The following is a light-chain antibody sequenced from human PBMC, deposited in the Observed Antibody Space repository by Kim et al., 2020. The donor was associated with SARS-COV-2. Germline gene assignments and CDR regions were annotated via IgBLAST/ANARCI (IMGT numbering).Light chain of an antibody. J-gene: IGKJ1*01. CDR1: QSVSSSY. CDR2: GAS. CDR3: QQYGNSPYT. V-gene: IGKV3-20*01. Sequence: EIVLTQSPGTLSLSPGERATLSCRASQSVSSSYLAWYQQKPGQDPRLLIYGASSRATGVPDRFSGSGSGTDFTLTITRLEPEDFAVYYCQQYGNSPYTFGQGTKVDIK.